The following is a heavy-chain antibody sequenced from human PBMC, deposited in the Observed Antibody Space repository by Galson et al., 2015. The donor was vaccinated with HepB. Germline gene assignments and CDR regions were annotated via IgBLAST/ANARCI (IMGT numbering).Heavy chain of an antibody. D-gene: IGHD2-21*02. V-gene: IGHV3-48*02. CDR1: GFTFSSYS. Sequence: SLRLSCAASGFTFSSYSMNWVRQAPGKGLEWVSYISSSSSTIYYADSVKGRFTISRDNAKNSLYLQMNSLRDEDTAVYYCARGLLLLTGDSLDWGQGTLVTVSS. CDR2: ISSSSSTI. CDR3: ARGLLLLTGDSLD. J-gene: IGHJ4*02.